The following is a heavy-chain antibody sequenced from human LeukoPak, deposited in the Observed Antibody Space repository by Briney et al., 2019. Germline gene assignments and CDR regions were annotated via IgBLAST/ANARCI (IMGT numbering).Heavy chain of an antibody. CDR1: GGSISSGGYY. V-gene: IGHV4-31*03. CDR3: ARVPVLEESYYGMDV. Sequence: SQTLSLTCSVSGGSISSGGYYWSWIRQHPGKGLEWIGYIYYSGSTYYNPSLKSRVTISVDTSKNQFSLKLSSVTAADTAVYYCARVPVLEESYYGMDVWGQGTTVTVSS. D-gene: IGHD4/OR15-4a*01. CDR2: IYYSGST. J-gene: IGHJ6*02.